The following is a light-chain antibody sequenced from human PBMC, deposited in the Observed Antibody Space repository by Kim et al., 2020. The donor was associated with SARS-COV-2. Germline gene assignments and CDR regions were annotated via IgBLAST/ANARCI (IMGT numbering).Light chain of an antibody. CDR2: NAS. J-gene: IGKJ1*01. CDR3: QQYGDSPRT. V-gene: IGKV3-20*01. Sequence: SPGDRATLSCRASQSVRSSYLAWYQQRPGQAPRLLIYNASNMATGIPDRFSGSGSGTDFTLTISRVQPEDFAVYYCQQYGDSPRTFGQGTKVDIK. CDR1: QSVRSSY.